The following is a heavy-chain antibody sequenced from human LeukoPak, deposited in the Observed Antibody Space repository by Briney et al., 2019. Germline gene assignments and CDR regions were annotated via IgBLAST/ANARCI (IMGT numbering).Heavy chain of an antibody. J-gene: IGHJ4*02. V-gene: IGHV1-69*13. Sequence: ASVKVSCKASGYTLTNYDINWVRQATGQGLEWMGGIIPIFGTTNYTQKFQGRVTITADESTSTVYMELSSLRSEDTAVYYCTRTGVNCSGGSCYAEDFDYWGQGTLVTVSS. CDR1: GYTLTNYD. D-gene: IGHD2-15*01. CDR3: TRTGVNCSGGSCYAEDFDY. CDR2: IIPIFGTT.